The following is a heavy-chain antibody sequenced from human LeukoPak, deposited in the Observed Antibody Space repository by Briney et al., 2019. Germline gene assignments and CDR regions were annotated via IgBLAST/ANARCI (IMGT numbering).Heavy chain of an antibody. J-gene: IGHJ4*02. V-gene: IGHV3-7*01. Sequence: PGGSLRLSCAASGFIFSNYWMSWVRQAPGKGLEWVANINQDGSGKYYVDSVKGRFTISRDNAKNSLYLQMNSLRAEDTAVYYCARETIVGAFDYWDQGTLVTVSS. CDR1: GFIFSNYW. CDR3: ARETIVGAFDY. D-gene: IGHD1-26*01. CDR2: INQDGSGK.